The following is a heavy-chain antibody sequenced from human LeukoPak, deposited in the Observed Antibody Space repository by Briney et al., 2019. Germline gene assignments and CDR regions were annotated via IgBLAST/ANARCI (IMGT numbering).Heavy chain of an antibody. J-gene: IGHJ3*02. V-gene: IGHV3-30*18. CDR2: ISYDGSNK. Sequence: PGRSLRLSCAASGFTFSSYGMPWVRQAPGKGLEWVAVISYDGSNKYYADSVKGRFTISRDNSKNTLYLQMNSLRAEDTAVYYCAKGRSYLSIWGQGTMVTVSS. CDR1: GFTFSSYG. CDR3: AKGRSYLSI.